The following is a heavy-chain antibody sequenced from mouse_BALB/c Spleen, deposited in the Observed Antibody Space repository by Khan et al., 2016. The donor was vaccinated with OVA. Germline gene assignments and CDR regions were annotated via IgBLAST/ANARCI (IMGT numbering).Heavy chain of an antibody. D-gene: IGHD1-1*02. Sequence: VELVESGPGLVAPSQSLSITCTVSGFSLNDYGVSWIRQPPGKGLEWLGVIWGGGSTYYNSALKSRLSISKDNSKSQVFLKMNSLQTDDTAMYYCAKGIWSYYFALEYWGQGTSVTVSS. CDR2: IWGGGST. J-gene: IGHJ4*01. CDR1: GFSLNDYG. V-gene: IGHV2-6-5*01. CDR3: AKGIWSYYFALEY.